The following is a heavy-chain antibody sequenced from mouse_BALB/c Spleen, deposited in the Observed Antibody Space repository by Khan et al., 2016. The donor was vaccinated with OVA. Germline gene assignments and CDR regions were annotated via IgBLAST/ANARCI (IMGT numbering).Heavy chain of an antibody. D-gene: IGHD1-1*01. CDR2: ISSDSNTI. J-gene: IGHJ2*01. Sequence: EVELVESGGGLVQSGGSRKLSCAASGFTFTRYGMHWIRQAPEKGLEWVAYISSDSNTIYSADTVKGRFTISRDNTKNTLFLQMTSLRSGDTAMYFCATSYFYGYYFDYWGQGTTLTVSS. CDR3: ATSYFYGYYFDY. V-gene: IGHV5-17*02. CDR1: GFTFTRYG.